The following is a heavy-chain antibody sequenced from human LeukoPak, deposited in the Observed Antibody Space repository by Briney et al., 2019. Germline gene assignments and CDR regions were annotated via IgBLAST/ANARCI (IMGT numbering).Heavy chain of an antibody. CDR2: ISYDGSNK. J-gene: IGHJ4*02. CDR3: ARFASYYFDY. CDR1: GFTFSSYA. Sequence: GGSLRLSCAASGFTFSSYAMHWVRQAPGKGLEWVAVISYDGSNKYYADSVKGRFTISRDNSKNTLYLQMNSLRAEDTAVYYCARFASYYFDYWGQGTLVTVSS. V-gene: IGHV3-30-3*01.